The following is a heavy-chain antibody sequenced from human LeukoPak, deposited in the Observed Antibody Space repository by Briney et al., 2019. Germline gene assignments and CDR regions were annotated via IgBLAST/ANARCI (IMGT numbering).Heavy chain of an antibody. CDR2: TYYRSKWYN. J-gene: IGHJ4*02. CDR3: ARGGGGDGGGHPGFDY. D-gene: IGHD3-16*01. Sequence: SQTLSLTCAISGDSVSSNSVAWNWIRHSPSRGLEWLGRTYYRSKWYNDYAVFVRGRITVNPDTTKNQFSLQLTSVTPEDTAVYYVARGGGGDGGGHPGFDYGGQGALVTVSS. V-gene: IGHV6-1*01. CDR1: GDSVSSNSVA.